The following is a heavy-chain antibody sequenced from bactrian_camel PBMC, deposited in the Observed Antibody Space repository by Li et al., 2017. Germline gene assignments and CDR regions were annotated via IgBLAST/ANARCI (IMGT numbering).Heavy chain of an antibody. CDR3: SAYAGVDWCQDRV. CDR2: IYSDGTKT. Sequence: HVQLVESGGGLVQPGGSLRLSCVASGFTFSSYGMNWVRQAPGKGLEWVSGIYSDGTKTYYADSVKGRFTISRDNAKNTLYLQMNSLRPEDTAVYTCSAYAGVDWCQDRVWGQGTQVTVS. J-gene: IGHJ4*01. D-gene: IGHD7*01. CDR1: GFTFSSYG. V-gene: IGHV3S6*01.